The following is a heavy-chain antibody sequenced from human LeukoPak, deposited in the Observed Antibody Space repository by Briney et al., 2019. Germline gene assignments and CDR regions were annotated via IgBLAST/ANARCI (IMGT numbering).Heavy chain of an antibody. D-gene: IGHD6-13*01. CDR1: GYTFTSYA. V-gene: IGHV1-18*01. J-gene: IGHJ3*02. Sequence: ASVKVSCKASGYTFTSYAMNWVRQAPGQGLEWMGWISAYNGNTNYAQKFQGRVTMTRDMSTSTVYMELSSLRSEDTAVYYCARPAAGNHDAFDIWGQGTMVTVSS. CDR3: ARPAAGNHDAFDI. CDR2: ISAYNGNT.